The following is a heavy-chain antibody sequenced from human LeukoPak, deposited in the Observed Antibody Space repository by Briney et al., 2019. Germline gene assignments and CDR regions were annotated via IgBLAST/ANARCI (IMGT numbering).Heavy chain of an antibody. D-gene: IGHD3-10*01. CDR2: IYYSGST. V-gene: IGHV4-61*01. CDR1: GGSISSGSYY. Sequence: SETLSLTCTVSGGSISSGSYYWSWIRQPPGKGLEWIGYIYYSGSTNYNPSLKSRVTISVDTSKNQFSLKLSSVTAADTAVYYCARSYYGSGSYYNEVPHYYYYYYMDVWGKGTTVTISS. J-gene: IGHJ6*03. CDR3: ARSYYGSGSYYNEVPHYYYYYYMDV.